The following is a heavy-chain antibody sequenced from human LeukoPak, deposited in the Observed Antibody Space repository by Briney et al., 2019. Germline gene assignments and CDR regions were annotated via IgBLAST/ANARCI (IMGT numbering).Heavy chain of an antibody. J-gene: IGHJ5*02. Sequence: GGSLRLSCAASGFTFSSYWMSWVRQAPGKGLEWVANIKQDGSEKYYVDSVKGRFTISRDNAKNSLYLQMNSLRAEDTAVCYCAREGVRGVIPSEFDPWGQGTLVTVSS. CDR3: AREGVRGVIPSEFDP. CDR1: GFTFSSYW. V-gene: IGHV3-7*01. D-gene: IGHD3-10*01. CDR2: IKQDGSEK.